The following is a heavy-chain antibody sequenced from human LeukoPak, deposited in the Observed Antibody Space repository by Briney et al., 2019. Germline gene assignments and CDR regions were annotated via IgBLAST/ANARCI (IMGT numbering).Heavy chain of an antibody. J-gene: IGHJ4*02. CDR3: ASGSYYDSEGDY. CDR1: GFTFSSYS. CDR2: ISSSSYI. D-gene: IGHD1-26*01. Sequence: GGSLRLSCAASGFTFSSYSMNWVRQAPGKGLEWVSSISSSSYIYYADSVKGRFTISRDNAKNSLYLQMNSLRAEDTAVYYCASGSYYDSEGDYWGQGTLVTVSP. V-gene: IGHV3-21*01.